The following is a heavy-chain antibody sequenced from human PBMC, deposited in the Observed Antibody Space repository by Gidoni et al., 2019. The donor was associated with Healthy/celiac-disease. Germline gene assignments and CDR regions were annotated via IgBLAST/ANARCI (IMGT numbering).Heavy chain of an antibody. D-gene: IGHD6-19*01. CDR3: ARDPRVAVAGTYYYYGMDV. V-gene: IGHV1-2*02. CDR2: IDPNSGGT. CDR1: GYTFTGYY. J-gene: IGHJ6*02. Sequence: QVQLVQSGAEVKKPGASVKVSCKASGYTFTGYYLPWGRQAPGQGLEWMGWIDPNSGGTNYAQKFQGRVTMTRDTSISTAYMELSRLRSDDTAVYYCARDPRVAVAGTYYYYGMDVWGQGTTVTVSS.